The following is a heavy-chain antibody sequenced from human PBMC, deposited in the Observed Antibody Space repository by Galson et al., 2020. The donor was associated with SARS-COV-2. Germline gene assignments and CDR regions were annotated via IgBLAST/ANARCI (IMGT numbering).Heavy chain of an antibody. V-gene: IGHV2-70*04. J-gene: IGHJ3*02. CDR2: IDWDDDK. CDR3: ARSYYDSLTGYLAAFDI. D-gene: IGHD3-9*01. Sequence: SGPTLVKPTQTLTLTCTFSGFSLSTSGMRVSWIRQPPGKALEWLARIDWDDDKFYSTSLKTRLTISKDTSKNQVVLTMTNMDPVDTATYYCARSYYDSLTGYLAAFDIWGQGTIVTVSS. CDR1: GFSLSTSGMR.